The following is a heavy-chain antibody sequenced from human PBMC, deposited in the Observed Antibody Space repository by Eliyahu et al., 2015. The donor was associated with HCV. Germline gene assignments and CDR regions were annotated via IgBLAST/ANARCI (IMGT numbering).Heavy chain of an antibody. Sequence: SSITKSGGSTYSADSVKGRFTISRDNSKNTLNLQMNSLRAEDTAVYFCAKGEWQLLGVDYWGRGTLVTVSS. J-gene: IGHJ4*02. D-gene: IGHD1-26*01. CDR3: AKGEWQLLGVDY. V-gene: IGHV3-23*01. CDR2: ITKSGGST.